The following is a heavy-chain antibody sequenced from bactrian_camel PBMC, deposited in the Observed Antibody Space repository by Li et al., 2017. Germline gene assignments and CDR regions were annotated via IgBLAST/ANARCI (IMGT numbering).Heavy chain of an antibody. Sequence: VQLVESGGGLVQPGGSLRLSCTASGFTFSRYGMDWVRQAPGKGLEWVSGINSRGSMTDYADSVKGRFSISQDNAKNMMYLQMNSLKPEDTAMYYCAADAVGGSWYGWNIRATYNYWGQGTQVTVS. CDR3: AADAVGGSWYGWNIRATYNY. CDR2: INSRGSMT. V-gene: IGHV3S40*01. CDR1: GFTFSRYG. D-gene: IGHD6*01. J-gene: IGHJ4*01.